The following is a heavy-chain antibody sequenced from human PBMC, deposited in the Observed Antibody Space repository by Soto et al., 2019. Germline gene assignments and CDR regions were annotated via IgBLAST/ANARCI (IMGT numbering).Heavy chain of an antibody. CDR3: ARDDASGYPYYYYGMDV. CDR2: IYYSGST. J-gene: IGHJ6*02. V-gene: IGHV4-30-4*01. CDR1: GGSISSGDYY. Sequence: QVQLQESGPGLVKPSQTLSLTCTVSGGSISSGDYYWSWIRQPPGKGLEWIGYIYYSGSTYYNPSLKSRVTISVDTSNNQFSLKLSSVTAADTAVYYCARDDASGYPYYYYGMDVWGQGTTVTVSS. D-gene: IGHD3-3*01.